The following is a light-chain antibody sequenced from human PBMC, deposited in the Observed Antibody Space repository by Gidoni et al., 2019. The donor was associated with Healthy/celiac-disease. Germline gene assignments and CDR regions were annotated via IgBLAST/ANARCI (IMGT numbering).Light chain of an antibody. CDR3: QQNYSTPRT. CDR2: AAS. J-gene: IGKJ1*01. CDR1: QSISSY. V-gene: IGKV1-39*01. Sequence: DIQMTQSPSSLSASVGDRVTITCRASQSISSYLNWYQQKPGKAPKLLFYAASSLQSGVPSRFSGSGSGTDFTLTSSSLQPEDFANYYCQQNYSTPRTFGQGTKVEIK.